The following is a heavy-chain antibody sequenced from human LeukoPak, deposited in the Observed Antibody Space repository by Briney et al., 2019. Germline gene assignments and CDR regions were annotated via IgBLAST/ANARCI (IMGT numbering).Heavy chain of an antibody. V-gene: IGHV4-38-2*02. Sequence: SETLSLTCTVSGYSISSGYYWGWIRQPPGKGLEWIGSMYSSGSTYYNPSLKSRVTISVDTSKNQFSLKLSSVTAADTAVYYCARSGSGYLRYYFDYWGQGTLVTVSS. J-gene: IGHJ4*02. CDR1: GYSISSGYY. D-gene: IGHD5-12*01. CDR3: ARSGSGYLRYYFDY. CDR2: MYSSGST.